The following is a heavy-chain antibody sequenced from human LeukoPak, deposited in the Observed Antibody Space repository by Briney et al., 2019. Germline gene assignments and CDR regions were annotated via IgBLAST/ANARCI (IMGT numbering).Heavy chain of an antibody. CDR2: IGTAGDT. V-gene: IGHV3-13*01. D-gene: IGHD3-16*01. CDR3: VRDLTGENAFDI. J-gene: IGHJ3*02. CDR1: GFTFSSYE. Sequence: GGSLRLSCAASGFTFSSYEMHWGRQATGKGLEWVSGIGTAGDTYYPDSVKGRFTISREDDKNSLYLQMHSLRAGDTAVYYCVRDLTGENAFDIWGQGTMVTVSS.